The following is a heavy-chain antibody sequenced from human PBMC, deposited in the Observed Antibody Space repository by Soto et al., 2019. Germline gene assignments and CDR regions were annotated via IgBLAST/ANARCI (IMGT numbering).Heavy chain of an antibody. CDR2: ISYDGSNK. CDR3: AKGYSFGVVIPYYYYYGMDV. J-gene: IGHJ6*02. V-gene: IGHV3-30*18. D-gene: IGHD3-3*01. Sequence: QVQLVESGGGVVQPGRSLRLSCAASGFTFSSYGMHWVRQAPGKGLEWVAVISYDGSNKYYADSVKGRFTISRDNSKNTLDLQMNSLRAEDTAVYYCAKGYSFGVVIPYYYYYGMDVWGQGTTVTVSS. CDR1: GFTFSSYG.